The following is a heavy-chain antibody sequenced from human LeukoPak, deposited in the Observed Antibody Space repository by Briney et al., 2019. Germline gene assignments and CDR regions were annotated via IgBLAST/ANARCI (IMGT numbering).Heavy chain of an antibody. CDR2: IHYGGSA. CDR3: ATYAGGQGGRGY. Sequence: SETLSLTCSVSGGPFNGYHCNWIRQPPGKGLEWIGEIHYGGSASYSPSLKSRVTISLDTSKNQFSLNMRSLTAADTAVYYCATYAGGQGGRGYWGQGTLVTVSS. V-gene: IGHV4-59*08. J-gene: IGHJ4*02. D-gene: IGHD2-2*01. CDR1: GGPFNGYH.